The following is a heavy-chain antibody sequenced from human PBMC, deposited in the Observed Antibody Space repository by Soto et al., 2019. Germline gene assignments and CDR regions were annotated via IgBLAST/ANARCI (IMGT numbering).Heavy chain of an antibody. D-gene: IGHD3-9*01. Sequence: SVKVSCKASGGTFSSYAISWVRQAPGQGLEWIGRIIPIFGTANYAQKFQGRVTITADESTSTAYMELSSLRSEDTAVYYCARVRGIQLRYFDWFPYYFDYWGQGTLLTVSS. CDR1: GGTFSSYA. CDR3: ARVRGIQLRYFDWFPYYFDY. CDR2: IIPIFGTA. V-gene: IGHV1-69*13. J-gene: IGHJ4*02.